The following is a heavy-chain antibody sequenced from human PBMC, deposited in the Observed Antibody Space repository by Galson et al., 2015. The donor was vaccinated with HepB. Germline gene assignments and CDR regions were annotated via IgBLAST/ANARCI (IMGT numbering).Heavy chain of an antibody. D-gene: IGHD6-19*01. CDR3: ARLRAVPYRDAFDI. V-gene: IGHV3-23*01. CDR2: ISGSGDPT. J-gene: IGHJ3*02. Sequence: SLRLSCAASGFSFSSFVMRWARQSPGKGLEWVSSISGSGDPTSYAAFVKGRFTLSRHNSKTTLYLQMNSLRAEDTAVYYCARLRAVPYRDAFDIWGQGTTVTVAS. CDR1: GFSFSSFV.